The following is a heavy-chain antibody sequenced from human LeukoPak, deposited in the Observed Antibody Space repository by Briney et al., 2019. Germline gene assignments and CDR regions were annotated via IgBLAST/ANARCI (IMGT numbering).Heavy chain of an antibody. Sequence: SETLSLTCTVSGGSISSYYWSWIRQPPGKGLEWIGSIYYSGSTYYNPSLRSRVTISVDTSKNQFSLKLSSVTAADTAAYYCAGGITMVREVPHNWFDPCGQGTLVTVSS. CDR3: AGGITMVREVPHNWFDP. D-gene: IGHD3-10*01. J-gene: IGHJ5*02. CDR1: GGSISSYY. V-gene: IGHV4-59*01. CDR2: IYYSGST.